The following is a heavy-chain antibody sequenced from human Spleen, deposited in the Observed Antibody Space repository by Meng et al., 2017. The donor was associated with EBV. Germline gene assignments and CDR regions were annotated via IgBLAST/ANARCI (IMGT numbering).Heavy chain of an antibody. V-gene: IGHV4-59*01. CDR1: GDSIRTYY. Sequence: QVRLQESGPGLVKPSETLSLTCTVSGDSIRTYYLTWIRQPPGKGLEWLGYIYYNGNINYNPSLKSRVTISVDTSKNQFSLKLSTVTAADTAIYYCARVIYSGYDAGINSWGQGTLVTVSS. J-gene: IGHJ4*02. CDR2: IYYNGNI. D-gene: IGHD5-12*01. CDR3: ARVIYSGYDAGINS.